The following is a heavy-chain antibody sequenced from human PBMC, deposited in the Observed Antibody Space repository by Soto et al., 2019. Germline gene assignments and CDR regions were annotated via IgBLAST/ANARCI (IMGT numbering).Heavy chain of an antibody. CDR1: SGSINFYY. V-gene: IGHV4-59*08. Sequence: SETLSLTCVVSSGSINFYYWNWIRQPPGKGLEWIGSTYYRGSTNYNPSLNSRVTISIDTSKTQFSLKLTSMTAADTAVYFCAGPGGEFEYFFDFWGQGILVTVSS. D-gene: IGHD6-25*01. J-gene: IGHJ4*02. CDR3: AGPGGEFEYFFDF. CDR2: TYYRGST.